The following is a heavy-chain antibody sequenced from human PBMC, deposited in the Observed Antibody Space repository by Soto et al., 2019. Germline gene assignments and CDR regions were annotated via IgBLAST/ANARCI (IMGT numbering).Heavy chain of an antibody. CDR3: ARGVYDFWNGHPKGLDY. J-gene: IGHJ4*02. CDR1: GFTFSGSA. D-gene: IGHD3-3*01. Sequence: AGGSLRLSCAASGFTFSGSAMHWVRQASGKGLEWVGRIRSKANSYATAYVVSVKGRFTISRDDSRNTAYLQMNSLKTEDTAVYYCARGVYDFWNGHPKGLDYWGQGTVVTVSS. V-gene: IGHV3-73*01. CDR2: IRSKANSYAT.